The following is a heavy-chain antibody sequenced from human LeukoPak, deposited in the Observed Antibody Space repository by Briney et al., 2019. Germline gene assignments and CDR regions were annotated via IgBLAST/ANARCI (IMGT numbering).Heavy chain of an antibody. CDR2: TSSSDAGK. J-gene: IGHJ4*02. Sequence: GGSLRLSCTVSGFSLSSYALSWVRRAPGKGLEWVSATSSSDAGKYYAGSVRGRFTISRDNSRNTMYLQMNSLRVEDAAVYYCAKAPVTSCRGAFCYPFDSWGQGTLVTVSS. V-gene: IGHV3-23*01. CDR1: GFSLSSYA. CDR3: AKAPVTSCRGAFCYPFDS. D-gene: IGHD2-15*01.